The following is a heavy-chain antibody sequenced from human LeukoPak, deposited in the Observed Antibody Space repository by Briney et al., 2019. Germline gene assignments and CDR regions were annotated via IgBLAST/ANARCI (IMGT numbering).Heavy chain of an antibody. CDR3: ATPRYYYDSSGYSDAFDI. Sequence: ASVKVSCKASGYTFTSYDINWVRQATGQGLEWMGWMNPNSGNTGYAQKFQGRVTMTRNTSTSTAYMELSSLRSEDTAVYYCATPRYYYDSSGYSDAFDIWGQGTMVTVS. V-gene: IGHV1-8*01. CDR1: GYTFTSYD. CDR2: MNPNSGNT. J-gene: IGHJ3*02. D-gene: IGHD3-22*01.